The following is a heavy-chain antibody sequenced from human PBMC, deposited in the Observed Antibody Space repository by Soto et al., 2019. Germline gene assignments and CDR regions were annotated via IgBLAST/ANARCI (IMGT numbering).Heavy chain of an antibody. J-gene: IGHJ4*02. CDR1: GGSIISYY. V-gene: IGHV4-59*01. CDR2: IYYSGST. CDR3: AREPRSGYGLNY. Sequence: PSETLSLTCTVSGGSIISYYWSWIRQPPGKGLEWIGYIYYSGSTNYNPSLKSRVTISVDTSKNQFSLKLSSVTAADTAVYYCAREPRSGYGLNYWGQGTLVTVSS. D-gene: IGHD5-12*01.